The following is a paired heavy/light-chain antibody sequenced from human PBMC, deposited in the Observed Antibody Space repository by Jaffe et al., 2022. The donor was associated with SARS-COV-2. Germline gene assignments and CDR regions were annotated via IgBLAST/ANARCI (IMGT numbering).Heavy chain of an antibody. Sequence: EVQLLESGGGLVQPGGSLRLSCAASGFTFSSYAMSWVRQAPGKGLEWVSTISGNGATTYYADSVKGRFTISRDNSKNTLYLQMNSLRAEDTAVYYCAKFGLKTGGSGWYGIDYWGQGTLVTVSS. D-gene: IGHD6-19*01. CDR2: ISGNGATT. J-gene: IGHJ4*02. CDR3: AKFGLKTGGSGWYGIDY. CDR1: GFTFSSYA. V-gene: IGHV3-23*01.
Light chain of an antibody. Sequence: QSALTQPASVSGSPGQSITISCTGTSSDVGSYNLVSWYQQHPGKAPKLMIYEVSKRPSGVSNRFSGSKSGNTASLTISGLQTEDEADYYCCSYAGSPTWVFGGGTKLTVL. J-gene: IGLJ3*02. CDR3: CSYAGSPTWV. V-gene: IGLV2-23*02. CDR2: EVS. CDR1: SSDVGSYNL.